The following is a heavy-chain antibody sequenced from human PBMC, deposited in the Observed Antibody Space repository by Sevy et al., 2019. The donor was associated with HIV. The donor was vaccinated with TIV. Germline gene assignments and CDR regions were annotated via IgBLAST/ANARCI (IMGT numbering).Heavy chain of an antibody. D-gene: IGHD3-16*02. CDR1: GFTFSNYV. V-gene: IGHV3-23*01. J-gene: IGHJ4*02. CDR2: VTRSNT. CDR3: ARELNLGQIVTIEY. Sequence: RGSLRLSCTASGFTFSNYVMAWVRQAAGTGLQWISSVTRSNTYYIDSVRGRFTISRDNSKNTLYLQMNSLSADDTAIYYCARELNLGQIVTIEYWGRGSLVTVSS.